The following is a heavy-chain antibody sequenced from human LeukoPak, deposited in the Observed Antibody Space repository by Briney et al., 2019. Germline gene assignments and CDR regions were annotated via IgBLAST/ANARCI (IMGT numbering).Heavy chain of an antibody. J-gene: IGHJ5*02. D-gene: IGHD2-15*01. CDR1: GYTFTSYD. V-gene: IGHV1-8*01. CDR2: TNPNSRNT. CDR3: ARYGRYCSGGSCYGGFDP. Sequence: ASVKVSCKASGYTFTSYDINWVRQATGQGLEWMGWTNPNSRNTGYAQKFQGRVTMTRNTSISTAYMELSRLRSDDTAVYYCARYGRYCSGGSCYGGFDPWGQGTLVTVSS.